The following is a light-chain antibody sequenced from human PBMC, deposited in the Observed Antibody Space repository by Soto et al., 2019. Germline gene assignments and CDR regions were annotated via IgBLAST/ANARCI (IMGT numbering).Light chain of an antibody. CDR1: QSIDKW. V-gene: IGKV1-5*03. CDR2: KAS. Sequence: DIQMTQSPSTLSASVGDRVTITCRASQSIDKWVAWYQQKPGKAPKLLIWKASLLQNGVPSRFSGSGSGTEFTLTISSLQPDDVGSYFCQHYNKFSWTFGQGAKVEIK. J-gene: IGKJ1*01. CDR3: QHYNKFSWT.